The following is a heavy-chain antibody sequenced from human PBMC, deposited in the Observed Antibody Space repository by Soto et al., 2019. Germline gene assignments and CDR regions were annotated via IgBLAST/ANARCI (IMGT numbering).Heavy chain of an antibody. CDR3: ASDDSSGYYKVCDY. Sequence: QVQLVQSGAEVKKPGASVKVSCKASGYTFTSYGISWVRQAPGQGLEWMGWISAYNGNTNYAQKLQGRVTMTTDTTTRTAYMKLRSLRADDTAVYYCASDDSSGYYKVCDYWGQGTLVTVSS. CDR1: GYTFTSYG. V-gene: IGHV1-18*01. J-gene: IGHJ4*02. D-gene: IGHD3-22*01. CDR2: ISAYNGNT.